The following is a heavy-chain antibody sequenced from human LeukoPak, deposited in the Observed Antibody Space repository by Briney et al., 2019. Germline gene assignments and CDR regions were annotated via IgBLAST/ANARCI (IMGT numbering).Heavy chain of an antibody. CDR2: IYTSGST. D-gene: IGHD5-12*01. J-gene: IGHJ4*02. Sequence: SETLSLTCTVSGGSISSYYWSWIRQPAGKGLEWIGRIYTSGSTNYNPSLKSRVTMSVDTSKNQFSLKLSSVTAADTAVYYCARGGGGRYSGYDHYFDYWGQGTLVTVSS. CDR3: ARGGGGRYSGYDHYFDY. CDR1: GGSISSYY. V-gene: IGHV4-4*07.